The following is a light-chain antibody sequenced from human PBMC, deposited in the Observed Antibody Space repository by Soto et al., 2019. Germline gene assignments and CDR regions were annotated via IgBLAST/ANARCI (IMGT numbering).Light chain of an antibody. Sequence: QSVLTQPPSASGTPGQRVTISCSGSSSNVGSYNDVYWYQHLPGTAPKLLVYRNDQRPSAVPDRFSGSKSGTSASLAISGLQSEDEADYYCAAWDDSLNGYVFGTGTKLTVL. CDR1: SSNVGSYN. V-gene: IGLV1-44*01. J-gene: IGLJ1*01. CDR2: RND. CDR3: AAWDDSLNGYV.